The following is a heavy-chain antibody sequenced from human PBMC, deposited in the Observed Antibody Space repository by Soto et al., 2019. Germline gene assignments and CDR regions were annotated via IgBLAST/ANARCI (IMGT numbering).Heavy chain of an antibody. D-gene: IGHD4-17*01. CDR2: INHSGST. V-gene: IGHV4-34*01. CDR1: GGSFSGYY. CDR3: ASGDYGDAFIDY. Sequence: SETLSLTCAVYGGSFSGYYWSWIRQPPGKGLEWIGEINHSGSTNYNPSLKSRVTISVXXXXXXFXLXLXXXTAAXTAVYYCASGDYGDAFIDYWGQGTLVTVSS. J-gene: IGHJ4*02.